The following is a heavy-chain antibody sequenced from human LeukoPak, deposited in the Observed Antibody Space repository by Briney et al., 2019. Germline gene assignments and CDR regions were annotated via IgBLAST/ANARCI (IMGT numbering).Heavy chain of an antibody. D-gene: IGHD3-22*01. CDR3: ARERSGSSGYYSAIDS. CDR1: GFTFSSYW. J-gene: IGHJ4*02. Sequence: GGSLSLSCVASGFTFSSYWMHWVRQPPGNGLVWVSRIGSDGSTTTYADSVKGRFTISRDNAKNTLYLQMNSLRAEDTAVYYCARERSGSSGYYSAIDSWGQGTLVTVSS. V-gene: IGHV3-74*01. CDR2: IGSDGSTT.